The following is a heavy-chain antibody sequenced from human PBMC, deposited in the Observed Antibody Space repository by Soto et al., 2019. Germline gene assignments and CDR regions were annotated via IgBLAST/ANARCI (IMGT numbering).Heavy chain of an antibody. J-gene: IGHJ6*03. CDR3: ASVAAAGTGSGYYYMDV. CDR2: ISAYNGNT. CDR1: GYTFTSYG. Sequence: EASVKVSCKASGYTFTSYGICWVRQAPGQGLEWMGWISAYNGNTNYAQKLQGRVTMTTDTSTSTAYMELRSLRSDDTAVYYCASVAAAGTGSGYYYMDVWGKGTTVTVSS. D-gene: IGHD6-13*01. V-gene: IGHV1-18*01.